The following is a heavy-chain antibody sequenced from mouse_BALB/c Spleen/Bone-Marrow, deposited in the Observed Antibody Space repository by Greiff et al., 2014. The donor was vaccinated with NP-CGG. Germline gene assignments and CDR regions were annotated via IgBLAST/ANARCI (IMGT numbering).Heavy chain of an antibody. D-gene: IGHD1-1*01. J-gene: IGHJ1*01. Sequence: EVKLMESGGGLVQPGGSLRLSCATSGFTFTDYYMSWVRQPPGQALEWLGFIRNKANGYTSEYSASVKGRFTISRDNSQSILYLQMNTLRAEDSATDYCARDEVVQSTDGYGDVGGAGTTVTVSA. CDR1: GFTFTDYY. CDR3: ARDEVVQSTDGYGDV. V-gene: IGHV7-3*02. CDR2: IRNKANGYTS.